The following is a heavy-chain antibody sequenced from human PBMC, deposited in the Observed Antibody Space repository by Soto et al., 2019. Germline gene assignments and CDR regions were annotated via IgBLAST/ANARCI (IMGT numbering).Heavy chain of an antibody. D-gene: IGHD6-6*01. Sequence: ASVKVSCKASGYSFTAFHMHWVRQAPGLGLEWMGIINPNIGHAIIAQRFQGRVALTWDTSTSTVYMELSGLRSDDTAVYYCARAPYSSSSFFFDYWGQGTPVTVSS. V-gene: IGHV1-46*01. J-gene: IGHJ4*02. CDR3: ARAPYSSSSFFFDY. CDR1: GYSFTAFH. CDR2: INPNIGHA.